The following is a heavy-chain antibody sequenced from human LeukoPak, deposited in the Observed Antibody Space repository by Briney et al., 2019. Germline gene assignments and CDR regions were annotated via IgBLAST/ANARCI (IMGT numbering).Heavy chain of an antibody. V-gene: IGHV4-59*08. J-gene: IGHJ4*02. D-gene: IGHD5-24*01. CDR3: ARQNVEMATIDY. CDR2: ISYSGST. Sequence: SETLSLTRTVSGGSISPYHWSWLRPPPGKGLEWIGYISYSGSTNHNPSLKTLKSRVTFSVDTSKNQFSLTLSSVTGADTAVYYCARQNVEMATIDYWGQGTLVTVSS. CDR1: GGSISPYH.